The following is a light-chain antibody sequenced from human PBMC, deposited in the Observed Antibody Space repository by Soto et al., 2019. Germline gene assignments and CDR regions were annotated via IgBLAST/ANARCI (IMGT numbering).Light chain of an antibody. J-gene: IGLJ3*02. CDR2: EVN. Sequence: QSVLTQPASVSGSPGQSITISCIGTSSDIGSFKSVSWYQQHPGKAPKLMIYEVNNRPSGVSNRFSGSKFGNTASLTISGLQAEDESDYYCSSYTSISTVVFGGGTKLTVL. CDR1: SSDIGSFKS. CDR3: SSYTSISTVV. V-gene: IGLV2-14*01.